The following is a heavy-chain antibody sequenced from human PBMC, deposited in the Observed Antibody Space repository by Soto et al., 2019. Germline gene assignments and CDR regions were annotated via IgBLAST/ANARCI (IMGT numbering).Heavy chain of an antibody. CDR1: GGTFSSYA. V-gene: IGHV1-69*13. D-gene: IGHD2-2*02. CDR2: IIPIFGTA. CDR3: ASDIVVVPAAIAFVAPYGMDV. J-gene: IGHJ6*02. Sequence: GASVKVSCKASGGTFSSYAISWVRQAPGQGLEWMGGIIPIFGTANYAQKFQGRVTITADESTSTAYMELSSLRSEDTAVYYCASDIVVVPAAIAFVAPYGMDVWGQGTTVTVSS.